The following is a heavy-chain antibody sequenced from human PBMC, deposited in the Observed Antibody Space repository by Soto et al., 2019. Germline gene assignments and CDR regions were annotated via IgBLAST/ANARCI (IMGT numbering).Heavy chain of an antibody. CDR1: GYSFTRYW. CDR3: ARPVDSSGWYGAFDI. J-gene: IGHJ3*02. Sequence: GESLKISFKASGYSFTRYWIGWVRQMPGKGLEWMGIIYPGDSDAKYSPSFQGQVTISVDKSISTAYLQWSSLKASDTAMYYCARPVDSSGWYGAFDIWGQGTMVTVSS. D-gene: IGHD6-19*01. CDR2: IYPGDSDA. V-gene: IGHV5-51*01.